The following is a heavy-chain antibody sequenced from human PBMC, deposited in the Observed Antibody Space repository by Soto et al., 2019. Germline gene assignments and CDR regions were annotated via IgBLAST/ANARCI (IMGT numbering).Heavy chain of an antibody. CDR1: GFSLSTSGVG. CDR3: AHRREFTIFGVVIINDY. Sequence: SGPTLVNPTQTLTLTCTFSGFSLSTSGVGVGWIRQPPGKALEWLALIYWDDDKRYSPSLKSRLTITKDTSKNQVVLTMTNMDPVDTATYYCAHRREFTIFGVVIINDYWGQGTLVTVSS. D-gene: IGHD3-3*01. J-gene: IGHJ4*02. V-gene: IGHV2-5*02. CDR2: IYWDDDK.